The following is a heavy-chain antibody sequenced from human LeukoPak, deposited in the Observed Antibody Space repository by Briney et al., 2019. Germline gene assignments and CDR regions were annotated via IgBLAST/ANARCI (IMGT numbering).Heavy chain of an antibody. D-gene: IGHD2-2*01. CDR3: TSICSTSSCYLDY. CDR2: MSFDGSNK. CDR1: GFTFNNYG. Sequence: GGSLRLSCADSGFTFNNYGMHWVRQAPGKGLEGVAVMSFDGSNKYYADSVKGRFTISRDNSRNTLYLQMNRLRVEDTDVYYCTSICSTSSCYLDYWAREPWSPSPQ. V-gene: IGHV3-30*03. J-gene: IGHJ4*02.